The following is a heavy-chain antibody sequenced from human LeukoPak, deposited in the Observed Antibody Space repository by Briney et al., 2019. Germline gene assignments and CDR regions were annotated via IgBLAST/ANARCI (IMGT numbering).Heavy chain of an antibody. CDR1: GFTFSNYA. J-gene: IGHJ3*02. CDR3: ARDRGAVAVGSAFDI. Sequence: PGGSLRVSCAASGFTFSNYAMSWVRQAPGKGLEWVSYISSSSSTIYYADSVKGRFTISRDNAKNSLYLQMNSLRAEDTAVYYCARDRGAVAVGSAFDIWGQGTMVTVSS. V-gene: IGHV3-48*01. CDR2: ISSSSSTI. D-gene: IGHD6-19*01.